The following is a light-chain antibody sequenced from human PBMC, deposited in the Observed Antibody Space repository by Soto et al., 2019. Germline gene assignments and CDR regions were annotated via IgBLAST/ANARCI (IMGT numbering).Light chain of an antibody. J-gene: IGKJ1*01. Sequence: EIALRPIPDTLSLSPGERATLSCRSSQSVSRYYLAWYQQKPGQAPRLLIYDASSRPTGIPVRFSGSGSGTDFTLTISRLEPEDFAVYYCQQYGSSPWTFGLGTKVDIK. CDR2: DAS. V-gene: IGKV3-20*01. CDR3: QQYGSSPWT. CDR1: QSVSRYY.